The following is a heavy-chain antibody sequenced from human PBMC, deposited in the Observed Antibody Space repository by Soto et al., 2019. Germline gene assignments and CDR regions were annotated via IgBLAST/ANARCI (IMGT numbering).Heavy chain of an antibody. V-gene: IGHV1-18*04. CDR3: ARGGSLSLRDGYMSNWFDP. J-gene: IGHJ5*02. CDR2: INGYNGDT. CDR1: GYTFSSYG. Sequence: ASVKVSCKASGYTFSSYGVSWVRQAPGQRLEWMGWINGYNGDTKYSQKFQGRVTMTKDTSTTTVYMELRSLRSDDTAVYYCARGGSLSLRDGYMSNWFDPWGQGTLVTVSS. D-gene: IGHD3-16*02.